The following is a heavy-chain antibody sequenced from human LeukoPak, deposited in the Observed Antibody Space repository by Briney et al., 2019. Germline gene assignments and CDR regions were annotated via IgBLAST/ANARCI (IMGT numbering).Heavy chain of an antibody. CDR1: GGPFSGYH. CDR3: AGSYGGNAVGPFDI. D-gene: IGHD4-23*01. V-gene: IGHV4-34*01. CDR2: VSQSGGT. Sequence: SETLSLTCAVSGGPFSGYHCSWIRQTPGKGLEWIGEVSQSGGTSYNPSLKSRVAISIETSKNHFSLKLNSVTAADTAMYYCAGSYGGNAVGPFDIWGQGTMLTVSS. J-gene: IGHJ3*02.